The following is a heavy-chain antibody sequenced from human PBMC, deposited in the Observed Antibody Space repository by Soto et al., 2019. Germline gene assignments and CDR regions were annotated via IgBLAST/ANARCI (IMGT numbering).Heavy chain of an antibody. V-gene: IGHV3-15*07. D-gene: IGHD1-1*01. CDR1: GFSFSDAW. CDR3: TTGSGTEMPLFGPWQAGRVYFYYTMDV. CDR2: IKSKVDGGTT. Sequence: GGSLRLSCAASGFSFSDAWINWVRQTPGKGLEWVGRIKSKVDGGTTDYAAPVKGRFTLSRDDSNNRVFLQMNNLKTDDTGMYYCTTGSGTEMPLFGPWQAGRVYFYYTMDVWGQGTTVTVSS. J-gene: IGHJ6*02.